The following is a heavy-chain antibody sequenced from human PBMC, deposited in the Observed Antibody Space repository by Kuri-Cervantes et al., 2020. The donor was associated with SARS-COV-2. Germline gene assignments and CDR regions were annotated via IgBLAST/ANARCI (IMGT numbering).Heavy chain of an antibody. CDR3: AREQPDATFSDY. CDR2: INPNSGGT. V-gene: IGHV1-2*02. J-gene: IGHJ4*02. D-gene: IGHD6-13*01. Sequence: ASVKVSCKASGYTFTGYYMHWVRQAPGQGLEWMGWINPNSGGTNYAQKFQGRVTMTRDTSISTAYMELSRLRSDDTAVYYCAREQPDATFSDYWGQGTLVTVSS. CDR1: GYTFTGYY.